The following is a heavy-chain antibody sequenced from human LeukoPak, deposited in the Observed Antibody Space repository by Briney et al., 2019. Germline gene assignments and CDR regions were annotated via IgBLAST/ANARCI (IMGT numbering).Heavy chain of an antibody. CDR3: TRKGGPTLDY. V-gene: IGHV3-49*04. D-gene: IGHD3-16*01. J-gene: IGHJ4*02. CDR1: GFTFGDYA. Sequence: GGSLRLSCTASGFTFGDYAMRWVRQAPGKGLEWVGFIRSKAYGGTTEYAASVKGRFTISRDDSKSIAYLQMNSLKTEDTAVYYCTRKGGPTLDYWGQGTLVTVSS. CDR2: IRSKAYGGTT.